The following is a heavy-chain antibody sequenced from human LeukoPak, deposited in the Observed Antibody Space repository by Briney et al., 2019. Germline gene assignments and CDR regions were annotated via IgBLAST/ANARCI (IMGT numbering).Heavy chain of an antibody. J-gene: IGHJ4*02. Sequence: SETLSLTCTVPGGSISSYYWSWIQQPPGKGLEWIGYIYYSGSTNYNPSLKSRVTISIDTSKNQFSLKLSSVTAADTAVYYCARRDAYDSSGTPFDYCGQGTLVTVSS. CDR3: ARRDAYDSSGTPFDY. D-gene: IGHD3-22*01. CDR2: IYYSGST. CDR1: GGSISSYY. V-gene: IGHV4-59*08.